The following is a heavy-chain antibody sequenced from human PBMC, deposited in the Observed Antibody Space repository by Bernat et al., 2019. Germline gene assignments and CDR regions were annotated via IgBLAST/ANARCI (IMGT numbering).Heavy chain of an antibody. CDR3: RGGYDPDY. D-gene: IGHD5-12*01. Sequence: EVQLVESGGGLVQPGGSLKLSCAASGFTFSGSAMHWVRQASGKGLEWVGRIRSKANSYATAYAASVKGRFTISRDDSKNTAYLQMNSLKTEDTAVYYCRGGYDPDYWGQGTLVTVSS. CDR1: GFTFSGSA. V-gene: IGHV3-73*02. J-gene: IGHJ4*02. CDR2: IRSKANSYAT.